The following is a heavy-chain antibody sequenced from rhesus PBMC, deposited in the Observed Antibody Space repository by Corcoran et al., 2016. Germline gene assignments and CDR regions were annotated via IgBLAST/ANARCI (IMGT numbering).Heavy chain of an antibody. CDR2: ISGSGGST. CDR3: ASWNYIGAY. D-gene: IGHD1-1*01. V-gene: IGHV4-173*01. Sequence: QLQLQESGPGLVKPSETLSLTCAVSGGSISSNYWSWICQPPGKGLGWIGRISGSGGSTDYNPSLKSQVTRSTGTSKNQFSLRLSSVAAADTAVYYCASWNYIGAYWGQGVLVTVSS. J-gene: IGHJ4*01. CDR1: GGSISSNY.